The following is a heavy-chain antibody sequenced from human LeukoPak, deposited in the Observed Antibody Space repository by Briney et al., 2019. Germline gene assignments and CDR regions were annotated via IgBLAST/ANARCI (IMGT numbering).Heavy chain of an antibody. CDR2: INTDTGSS. CDR3: AREILRLDI. CDR1: GYTLTTQS. Sequence: ASVKVSCTASGYTLTTQSMNWVRQAPGQGLEWMGWINTDTGSSTYAQGFTGRFVFSVDTSVSTAYLQISSLKTEDTAVYYCAREILRLDIWGQGTMVTVSS. V-gene: IGHV7-4-1*02. J-gene: IGHJ3*02.